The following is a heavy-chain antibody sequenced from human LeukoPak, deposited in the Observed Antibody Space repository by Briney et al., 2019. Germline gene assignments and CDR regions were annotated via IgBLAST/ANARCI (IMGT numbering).Heavy chain of an antibody. Sequence: KPSETLSLTCAVYGGSFSGYYWSWIRQPPGEGLEWIGEINHSGSTNYNPSLKSRVTISVDTSKNQFSLKLSSVTAADTAVYYCARGRGYNSFDYWGQGTLVTVSS. CDR1: GGSFSGYY. CDR2: INHSGST. V-gene: IGHV4-34*01. CDR3: ARGRGYNSFDY. D-gene: IGHD5-24*01. J-gene: IGHJ4*02.